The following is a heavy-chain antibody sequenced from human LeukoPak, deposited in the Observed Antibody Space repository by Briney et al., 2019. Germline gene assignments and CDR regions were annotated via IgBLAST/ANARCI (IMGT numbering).Heavy chain of an antibody. D-gene: IGHD2-2*01. CDR2: IYSGGST. V-gene: IGHV3-23*03. CDR1: GFTFSSYA. J-gene: IGHJ4*02. Sequence: GGSLRLSCAASGFTFSSYAMSWVRQAPGKGLEWVSVIYSGGSTYYADSVKGRFTISRDNSKNTLYLQMNSLRAEDTAVYYCAKGYTSYAPYNPFDYWGQGTLVTVSS. CDR3: AKGYTSYAPYNPFDY.